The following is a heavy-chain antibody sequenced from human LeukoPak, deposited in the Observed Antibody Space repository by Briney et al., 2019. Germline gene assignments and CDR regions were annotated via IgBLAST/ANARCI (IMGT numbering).Heavy chain of an antibody. Sequence: GASVKVSCKASGGTFNRYAVTWVRQAPGQGLEWLGGIIPIFGTANYAQKFQGRVTITTDESTNTAYMELTSLTSEDTAVYYCASGKYGPRSWFDPWGQGTLVTVSP. V-gene: IGHV1-69*05. CDR1: GGTFNRYA. J-gene: IGHJ5*02. CDR3: ASGKYGPRSWFDP. CDR2: IIPIFGTA. D-gene: IGHD4-17*01.